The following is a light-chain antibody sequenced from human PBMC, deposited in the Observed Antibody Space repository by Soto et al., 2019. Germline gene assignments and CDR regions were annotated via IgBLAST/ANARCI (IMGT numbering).Light chain of an antibody. CDR2: GNS. J-gene: IGLJ2*01. Sequence: QSVLTQPPSVSGAPGQRVTISCTGSSSNIGAGYDVPWYQQLPGTAPKLLIYGNSNRPSGVPDQFSGSKSGTSASLVITGLQAEDEGDYYCQSYDSSLSGVVFGGGTKLTVL. CDR3: QSYDSSLSGVV. V-gene: IGLV1-40*01. CDR1: SSNIGAGYD.